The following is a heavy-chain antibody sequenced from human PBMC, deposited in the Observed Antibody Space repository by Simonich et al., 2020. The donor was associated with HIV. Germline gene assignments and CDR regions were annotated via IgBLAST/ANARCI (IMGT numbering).Heavy chain of an antibody. Sequence: QVQLVQSGAEVKKPGSSVKVSCKASGGTFSSFAISWVRQAPGLGLRWVGEIIPIFGAANYEQMFQGRGTITADESTSTAYMELSSLRSEDTGIYYCARKGGGRGVYYFDYWGQGTLVTVSS. V-gene: IGHV1-69*13. CDR3: ARKGGGRGVYYFDY. CDR1: GGTFSSFA. J-gene: IGHJ4*02. D-gene: IGHD3-10*01. CDR2: IIPIFGAA.